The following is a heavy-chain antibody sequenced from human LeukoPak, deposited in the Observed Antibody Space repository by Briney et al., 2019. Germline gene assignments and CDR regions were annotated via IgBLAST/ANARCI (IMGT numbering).Heavy chain of an antibody. Sequence: GGSLRLSCAASAFTFSNYWMHWVRQVPGKGLIWVSRINSDGSDATYADSVKGRFTTSRDNAKSTLYLQLISLRAEDTAVYYCAREDRFGYNYAYGLDIWGRGTTVTVSS. CDR3: AREDRFGYNYAYGLDI. D-gene: IGHD1-1*01. J-gene: IGHJ6*02. V-gene: IGHV3-74*01. CDR1: AFTFSNYW. CDR2: INSDGSDA.